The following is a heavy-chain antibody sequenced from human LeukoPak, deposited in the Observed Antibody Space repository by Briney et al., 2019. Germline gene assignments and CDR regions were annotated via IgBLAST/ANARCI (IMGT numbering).Heavy chain of an antibody. Sequence: GGSLRLSCAASGFTFSSYGMHWVRQAPGKGLEWVAVISYDGSNKYYADSVKGRFTISRDNSKNTLYLQMNSLRAEDTAVYYCAKDPPSSYDSSGSPLDAFDIWGQGTMVTVSS. D-gene: IGHD3-22*01. J-gene: IGHJ3*02. CDR2: ISYDGSNK. V-gene: IGHV3-30*18. CDR3: AKDPPSSYDSSGSPLDAFDI. CDR1: GFTFSSYG.